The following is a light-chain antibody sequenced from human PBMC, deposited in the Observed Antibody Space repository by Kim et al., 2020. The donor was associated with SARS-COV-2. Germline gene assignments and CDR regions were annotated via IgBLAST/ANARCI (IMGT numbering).Light chain of an antibody. CDR3: QQSYILPYT. J-gene: IGKJ2*01. CDR2: GTS. Sequence: SASVGDRVTIPCRASQSISTYLNWYQHKPGKAPNLLIYGTSNLQSGVPSRFSGSGSGTDFTLTISSLQPEDFATYYCQQSYILPYTFGQGTKLEI. CDR1: QSISTY. V-gene: IGKV1-39*01.